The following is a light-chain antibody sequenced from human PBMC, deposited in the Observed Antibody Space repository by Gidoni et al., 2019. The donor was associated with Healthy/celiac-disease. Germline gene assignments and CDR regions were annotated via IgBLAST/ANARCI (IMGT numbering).Light chain of an antibody. CDR2: DVS. J-gene: IGLJ2*01. Sequence: HSALTQPASVSGSPGQSLPISCTGTSSDVGGYNYVSWYQQTPGKAPKLMIYDVSNPPSGVSNRFSGSKSGNTASLTISGLQAEDEADYYCSSYTSSSTLDVVFGGGTKLTVL. CDR1: SSDVGGYNY. CDR3: SSYTSSSTLDVV. V-gene: IGLV2-14*01.